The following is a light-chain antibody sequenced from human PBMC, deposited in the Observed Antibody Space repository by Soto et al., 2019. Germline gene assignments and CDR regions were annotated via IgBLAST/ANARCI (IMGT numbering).Light chain of an antibody. CDR2: LAS. CDR1: QSVTTY. V-gene: IGKV3-11*01. Sequence: EIVLTQSPDALSLSPGERATLSCRASQSVTTYLAWYQQKPGQAPRLLIYLASNRAAGVPARFSGSGSGTDFTLTISDVEPEDFAVYYCHQRQSWPRTFGQGTKVDIK. CDR3: HQRQSWPRT. J-gene: IGKJ1*01.